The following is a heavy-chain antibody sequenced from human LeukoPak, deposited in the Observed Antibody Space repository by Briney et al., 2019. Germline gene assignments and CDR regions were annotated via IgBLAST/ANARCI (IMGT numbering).Heavy chain of an antibody. Sequence: PSQTLSLTCSVSGGSISSGGYYWNWIRQHPGKGLEWIGYIYYSGSTYYNPSLKSRVTISVDTSKNQFSLKLSSVTAADTAVYYCASCSSSWFCGHGVDPWGQGTLVTVSS. CDR2: IYYSGST. D-gene: IGHD6-13*01. CDR1: GGSISSGGYY. J-gene: IGHJ5*02. CDR3: ASCSSSWFCGHGVDP. V-gene: IGHV4-31*03.